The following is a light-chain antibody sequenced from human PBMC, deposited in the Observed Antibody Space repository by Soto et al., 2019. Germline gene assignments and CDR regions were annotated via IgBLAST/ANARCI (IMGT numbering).Light chain of an antibody. Sequence: EIVLTQSPGTLSLSPGERATLSCRASQSVSSSYLAWYQQKPGQAPRLLIYGASSSATGIPDRFSGSGSGTDFTLTISRLEPEEFAVYYCQQYGSLPPYTFGQGTKLEIK. CDR1: QSVSSSY. V-gene: IGKV3-20*01. CDR2: GAS. CDR3: QQYGSLPPYT. J-gene: IGKJ2*01.